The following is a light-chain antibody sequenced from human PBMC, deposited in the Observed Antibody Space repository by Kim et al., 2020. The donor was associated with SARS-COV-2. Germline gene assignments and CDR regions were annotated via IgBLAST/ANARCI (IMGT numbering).Light chain of an antibody. J-gene: IGLJ1*01. CDR1: SSNIGAGYD. CDR2: GNS. Sequence: VTISCTGSSSNIGAGYDVHGYQQLPGTAPKLLIYGNSNRPSGVPDRVSGSKSGTSASLAITGLQAEDEADYYCQSYDSSLSGSGVFGTGTKVTVL. CDR3: QSYDSSLSGSGV. V-gene: IGLV1-40*01.